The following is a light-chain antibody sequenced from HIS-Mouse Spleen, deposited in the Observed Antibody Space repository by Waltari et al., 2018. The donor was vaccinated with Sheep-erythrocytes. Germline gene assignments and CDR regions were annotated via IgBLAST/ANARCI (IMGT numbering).Light chain of an antibody. Sequence: QSALTQPASVSGSPGQSIAIPCTGTSCQVGSYHLVSWYQQHPGKAPKLMIYEGSKRPSGVSNRFSGSKSGNTASLTISGLQAEDEADYYCCSYAGSSTWVFGGGTKLTVL. J-gene: IGLJ3*02. CDR1: SCQVGSYHL. V-gene: IGLV2-23*01. CDR3: CSYAGSSTWV. CDR2: EGS.